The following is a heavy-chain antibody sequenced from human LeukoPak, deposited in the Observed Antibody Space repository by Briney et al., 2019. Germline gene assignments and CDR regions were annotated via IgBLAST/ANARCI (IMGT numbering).Heavy chain of an antibody. V-gene: IGHV3-21*04. CDR1: GFTFSSYS. J-gene: IGHJ3*02. D-gene: IGHD2-15*01. Sequence: GGSLRLSCAASGFTFSSYSMNWVRQAPGKGLEWVSSISSSSSYIYYADSVKGRFTISRDNAKNSLYLQMNSLRAEDTAVYYCAKGRAYCSGGSCYLDDAFDIWGQGTMVTVSS. CDR2: ISSSSSYI. CDR3: AKGRAYCSGGSCYLDDAFDI.